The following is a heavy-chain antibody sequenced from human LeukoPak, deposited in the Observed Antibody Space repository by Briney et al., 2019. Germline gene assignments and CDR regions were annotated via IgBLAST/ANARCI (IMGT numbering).Heavy chain of an antibody. CDR2: IYYSGST. Sequence: PSETLSLTCTVSGGSISSYYWSWIRQPPGKGLEWIGYIYYSGSTNYNPSLKSRVTISVDTSKNQFSLKLSSVTAADTAVYYCARALPYYYDSSGYYPTTNAFDIWGQGTMVTVSS. V-gene: IGHV4-59*01. CDR3: ARALPYYYDSSGYYPTTNAFDI. D-gene: IGHD3-22*01. CDR1: GGSISSYY. J-gene: IGHJ3*02.